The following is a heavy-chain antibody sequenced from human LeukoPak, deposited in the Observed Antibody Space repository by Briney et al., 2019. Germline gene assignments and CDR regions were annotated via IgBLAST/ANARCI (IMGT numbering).Heavy chain of an antibody. V-gene: IGHV5-51*01. CDR2: IYPGDSGT. CDR1: GYRFTNYW. J-gene: IGHJ6*02. Sequence: KRGESLKIPCKGSGYRFTNYWIAWVRPIPGKGLEWMGIIYPGDSGTRYSTSFEGQVIISADESISTAYVQWSSLKASDSAVYYCARGSSVAGTRSYYYCGMDVWGQGTTVTVSS. CDR3: ARGSSVAGTRSYYYCGMDV. D-gene: IGHD6-19*01.